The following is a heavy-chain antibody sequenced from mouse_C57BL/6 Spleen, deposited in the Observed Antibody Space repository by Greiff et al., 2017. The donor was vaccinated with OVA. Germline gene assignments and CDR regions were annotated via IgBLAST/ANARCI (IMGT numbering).Heavy chain of an antibody. J-gene: IGHJ4*01. CDR3: TGGEAGTMDY. CDR2: IRLKSDNYAT. CDR1: GFTFSNYW. V-gene: IGHV6-3*01. Sequence: EVKVEESGGGLVQPGGSMKLSCVASGFTFSNYWMNWVRQSPEKGLEWVAQIRLKSDNYATHYAESVKGRFTISRDDSKSSVYLQMNNLRAEDTGIYYCTGGEAGTMDYWGQGTSVTVSS. D-gene: IGHD4-1*01.